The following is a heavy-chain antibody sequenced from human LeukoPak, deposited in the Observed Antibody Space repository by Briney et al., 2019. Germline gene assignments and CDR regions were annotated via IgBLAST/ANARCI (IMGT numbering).Heavy chain of an antibody. V-gene: IGHV4-34*01. J-gene: IGHJ6*03. CDR1: GGSFSGYY. Sequence: SGTLSLTCAVYGGSFSGYYWSWIRQPPGKGLEWIGEINHSGSTNYNPSLKSRVTISVDTSKNQFSLKLSSVTAADTAVYYCARIMGYYYYYYMDVWGKGTTVTVSS. CDR2: INHSGST. CDR3: ARIMGYYYYYYMDV. D-gene: IGHD3-16*01.